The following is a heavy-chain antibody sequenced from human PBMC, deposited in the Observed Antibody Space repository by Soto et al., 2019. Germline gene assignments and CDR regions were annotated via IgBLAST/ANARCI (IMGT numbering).Heavy chain of an antibody. Sequence: PGGSLRLSCAASGFTFSGSAMHWVRQASGKGLEWVGRIRSKANSYATAYAASVKGRFTISRDDSKNTAYLQMNSLKTEDTAVYYCTSSLDYSNYANFDYWGQGTLVTVSS. CDR3: TSSLDYSNYANFDY. J-gene: IGHJ4*02. D-gene: IGHD4-4*01. CDR2: IRSKANSYAT. V-gene: IGHV3-73*01. CDR1: GFTFSGSA.